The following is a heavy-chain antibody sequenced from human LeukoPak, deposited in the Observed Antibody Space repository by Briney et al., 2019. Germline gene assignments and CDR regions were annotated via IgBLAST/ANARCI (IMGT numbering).Heavy chain of an antibody. D-gene: IGHD3-3*01. Sequence: GASVKVSCKASGGTFSSYAIRWVRQAPGQGLEWMGWIGAYNGNTNYAQKLQGRVTMTTDTSTSTAYMELRSLRSDDTAVYYCARDLPYDFWSDYYSGKSDYFDYWGQGTLVTVSS. CDR3: ARDLPYDFWSDYYSGKSDYFDY. V-gene: IGHV1-18*01. CDR1: GGTFSSYA. CDR2: IGAYNGNT. J-gene: IGHJ4*02.